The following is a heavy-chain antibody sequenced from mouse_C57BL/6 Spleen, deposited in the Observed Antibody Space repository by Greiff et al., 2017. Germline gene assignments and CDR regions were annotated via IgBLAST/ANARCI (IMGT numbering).Heavy chain of an antibody. V-gene: IGHV1-54*01. Sequence: QVQLQQSGAELVRPGTSVKVSCKASGYAFTNYLLEWVKQRPGQGLEWIGVINPGSGGTNYNEKFKGKATLTADKSSSTAYMQLSSLTSEDSAVYFCARGGHLDYWGQGTTLTVSS. CDR1: GYAFTNYL. D-gene: IGHD3-1*01. CDR3: ARGGHLDY. CDR2: INPGSGGT. J-gene: IGHJ2*01.